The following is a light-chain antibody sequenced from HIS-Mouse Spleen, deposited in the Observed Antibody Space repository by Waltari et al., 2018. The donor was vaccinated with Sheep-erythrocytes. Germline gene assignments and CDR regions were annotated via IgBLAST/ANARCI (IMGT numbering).Light chain of an antibody. J-gene: IGLJ1*01. CDR2: EVS. V-gene: IGLV2-8*01. CDR1: SSDVGGDNY. Sequence: QSALTQPPSASGSPGQSVTISCTGTSSDVGGDNYVPWYQHHPGKAPKLMIYEVSKRPSGVPDRFSGSKSGNTASLTVSGLQAEDEADYYCSSYAGSNNYVFGTGTKVTVL. CDR3: SSYAGSNNYV.